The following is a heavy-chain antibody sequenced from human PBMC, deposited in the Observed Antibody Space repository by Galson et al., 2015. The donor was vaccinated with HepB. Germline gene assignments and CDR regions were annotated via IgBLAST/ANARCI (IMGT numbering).Heavy chain of an antibody. CDR2: ISGNGGST. V-gene: IGHV3-23*01. J-gene: IGHJ5*02. CDR1: GFGFDTHA. D-gene: IGHD5-18*01. Sequence: SLRLSCAASGFGFDTHAMSWVRQAPGRGLEWISGISGNGGSTLYADSVKGRFTVSRDNANNMLYLQMNSLRAEDAGLYFCAKGYGIFDPWGQGNLVTVSS. CDR3: AKGYGIFDP.